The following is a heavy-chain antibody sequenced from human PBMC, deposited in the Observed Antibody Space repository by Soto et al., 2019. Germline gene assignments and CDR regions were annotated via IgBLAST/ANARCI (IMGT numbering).Heavy chain of an antibody. CDR1: GFTFSGYS. CDR2: ISSSSNYI. J-gene: IGHJ4*02. D-gene: IGHD3-22*01. V-gene: IGHV3-21*01. Sequence: PGGSLRLSCAASGFTFSGYSMHWIRQVPGKGLEWVSIISSSSNYIYYADSVKGRFTISRDNANNSLYLQMNSLRAEDTAVYYCARDLQHYDSSGYYVYWGQGTLVTVSS. CDR3: ARDLQHYDSSGYYVY.